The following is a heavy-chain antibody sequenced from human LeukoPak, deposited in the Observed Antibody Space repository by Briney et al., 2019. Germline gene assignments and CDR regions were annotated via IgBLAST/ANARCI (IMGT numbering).Heavy chain of an antibody. Sequence: ASVKVSCKVSGYTLTELSMQWVRQAPGKGLEWMGGLDPEDGETLYAQKFQGRVTMTEDTSTDTAYMELNSLRAEDTAVYYCARERIAAAATGFDYWGQGTLVTVSS. J-gene: IGHJ4*02. CDR3: ARERIAAAATGFDY. V-gene: IGHV1-24*01. CDR2: LDPEDGET. CDR1: GYTLTELS. D-gene: IGHD6-13*01.